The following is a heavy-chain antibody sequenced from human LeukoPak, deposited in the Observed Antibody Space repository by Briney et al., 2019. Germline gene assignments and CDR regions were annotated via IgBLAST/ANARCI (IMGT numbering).Heavy chain of an antibody. Sequence: SETLSLTCAVYGGSLSGYYWSWIRQPPGKGLEWIGEINHSGSTNYNPSLKSRVTISVDTSKNQFSLKLSTVTAADTAVYYCAAPSSSGWYWYYGMDVWGQGTTVTVSS. D-gene: IGHD6-19*01. J-gene: IGHJ6*02. CDR3: AAPSSSGWYWYYGMDV. CDR1: GGSLSGYY. CDR2: INHSGST. V-gene: IGHV4-34*01.